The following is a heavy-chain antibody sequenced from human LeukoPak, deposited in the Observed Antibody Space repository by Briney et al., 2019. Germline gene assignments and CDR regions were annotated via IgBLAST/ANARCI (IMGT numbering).Heavy chain of an antibody. D-gene: IGHD3-22*01. V-gene: IGHV3-23*01. J-gene: IGHJ4*02. Sequence: GGSLRLSCAASGFTFSSYAMSWVRQAPGKRLEWVSAISGSGGSTYYADSVKGRFTISRDNSKNTLYLQMNSLRAEDTAVYYCAKVHDYDSSGYYYWGQGTLVTVSS. CDR2: ISGSGGST. CDR1: GFTFSSYA. CDR3: AKVHDYDSSGYYY.